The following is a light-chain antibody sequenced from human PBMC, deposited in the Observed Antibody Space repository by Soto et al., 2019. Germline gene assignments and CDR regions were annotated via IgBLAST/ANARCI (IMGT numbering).Light chain of an antibody. J-gene: IGLJ2*01. CDR1: KLGEKF. V-gene: IGLV3-1*01. CDR3: QAWDSRTVV. CDR2: EDT. Sequence: SYELTQAPSVSVSPGQTASITCSGDKLGEKFVCWYQQKAGQSPVLVIYEDTKRPSGIPERVSGSNSGDTATLTISGTQAMDEADYYCQAWDSRTVVFGGGTKVTVL.